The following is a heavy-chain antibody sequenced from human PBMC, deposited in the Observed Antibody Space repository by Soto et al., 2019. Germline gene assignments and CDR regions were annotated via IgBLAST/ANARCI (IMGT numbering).Heavy chain of an antibody. Sequence: PSETLSLTCTVSGGSISSSSYYWGWIRQPPGKGLEWIGSIYYSGSTYYNPSLKSRVTISVDTSKNQFSLKLSSVTAADTAVYYCAREGSYSAYNFAHGIQLWSFDFWGQGALVTVSS. CDR3: AREGSYSAYNFAHGIQLWSFDF. CDR1: GGSISSSSYY. D-gene: IGHD5-12*01. CDR2: IYYSGST. V-gene: IGHV4-39*02. J-gene: IGHJ4*02.